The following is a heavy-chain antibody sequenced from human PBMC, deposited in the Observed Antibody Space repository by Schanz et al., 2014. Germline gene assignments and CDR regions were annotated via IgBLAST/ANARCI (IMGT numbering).Heavy chain of an antibody. CDR3: AKGQLLSYYFDY. CDR2: INQDGYDK. V-gene: IGHV3-7*03. D-gene: IGHD2-21*01. J-gene: IGHJ4*02. CDR1: EFTFNTYC. Sequence: EVQLVESGGGLVQPGGSLRLSCAASEFTFNTYCMSWVRQAPGKGLEWVASINQDGYDKHYVDSVEGRFTISRDNSKNTLYLQMNSLRAEDTAVYYCAKGQLLSYYFDYWGQGTLVTVSS.